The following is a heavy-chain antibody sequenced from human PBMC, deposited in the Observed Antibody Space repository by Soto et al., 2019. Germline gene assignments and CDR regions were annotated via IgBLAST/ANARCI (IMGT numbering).Heavy chain of an antibody. D-gene: IGHD1-26*01. Sequence: ASVKVCWKVSGYTLTELSMHWVRQAPGKGLEWMGVFDPEDSETIYAQKFQGRVTMTEDTSTDTAYMKLSSLRSEDTAVYYCVTDLFSSGSYYFGVQVQGPGTDFWGQGTTVTVSS. J-gene: IGHJ6*02. CDR2: FDPEDSET. CDR1: GYTLTELS. CDR3: VTDLFSSGSYYFGVQVQGPGTDF. V-gene: IGHV1-24*01.